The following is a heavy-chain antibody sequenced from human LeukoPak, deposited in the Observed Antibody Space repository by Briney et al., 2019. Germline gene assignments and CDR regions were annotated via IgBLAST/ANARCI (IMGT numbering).Heavy chain of an antibody. J-gene: IGHJ4*02. CDR3: AKGPYSSGWVFDY. Sequence: GGSLRLSCAASGFTFSSYGMHWVRQAPGKGLEWVAVISYDGSNKYYADSVKGRFTISRDNSKNTLYLQMNSLRAEDTAVYYCAKGPYSSGWVFDYWGQGTLVTVSS. CDR2: ISYDGSNK. D-gene: IGHD6-19*01. V-gene: IGHV3-30*18. CDR1: GFTFSSYG.